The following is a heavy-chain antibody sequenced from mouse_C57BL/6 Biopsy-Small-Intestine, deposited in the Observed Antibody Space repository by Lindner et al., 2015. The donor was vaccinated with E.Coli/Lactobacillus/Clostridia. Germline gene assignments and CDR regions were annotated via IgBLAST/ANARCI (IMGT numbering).Heavy chain of an antibody. D-gene: IGHD1-2*01. CDR2: INLNNGGM. CDR1: GYRFTGYY. Sequence: SVKVSCKASGYRFTGYYLHWVRQAPGQGLEWMGWINLNNGGMNLAQKFQGRVILTRDTSVETVFMELSSLTSDDTAVYYCARVPIIVAEGPASAFDVWGQGTLVTVSS. J-gene: IGHJ3*01. CDR3: ARVPIIVAEGPASAFDV. V-gene: IGHV1-26*01.